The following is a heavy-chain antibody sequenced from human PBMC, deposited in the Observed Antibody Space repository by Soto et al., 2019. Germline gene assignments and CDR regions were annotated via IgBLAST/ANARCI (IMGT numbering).Heavy chain of an antibody. Sequence: GGSLRLSCAASGFTFSSYGMHWVRQAPGKGLEWVAVIWYDGSNKYYADSVKGRFTISRDNSKNTLCLQMNSLRAEDTAVYYCARDGQTGDYWYFDLWGRGTLVTVSS. V-gene: IGHV3-33*01. CDR2: IWYDGSNK. CDR3: ARDGQTGDYWYFDL. D-gene: IGHD7-27*01. J-gene: IGHJ2*01. CDR1: GFTFSSYG.